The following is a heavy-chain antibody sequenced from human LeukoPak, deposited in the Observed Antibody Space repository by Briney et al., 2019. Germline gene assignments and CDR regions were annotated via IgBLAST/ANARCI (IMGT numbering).Heavy chain of an antibody. CDR3: ASGVGATNYYYYYMAV. Sequence: SETLSLTCTVSGGSISSSSYFWGWVRQPPGKGLEWIGTIYYSGTTYYNPSLKSRVTISVDTSKNQFSLKLSSVTAADTAVYYCASGVGATNYYYYYMAVWGKGTTVTVSS. V-gene: IGHV4-39*01. D-gene: IGHD1-26*01. CDR2: IYYSGTT. CDR1: GGSISSSSYF. J-gene: IGHJ6*03.